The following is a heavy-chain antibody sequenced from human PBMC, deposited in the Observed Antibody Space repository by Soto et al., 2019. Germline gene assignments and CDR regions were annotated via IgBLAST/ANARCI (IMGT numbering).Heavy chain of an antibody. CDR2: ISPYNGNT. Sequence: QIQLVQSGAEVKKPGASVRVSCKASGYAFSNYGISWIRQAPGLGLEWMGWISPYNGNTDYAQSLQGRVTMTTDTSTNTPYMELRSLTSDDTAVYYCATSYDSGFDPWGQGTLVTVSS. CDR1: GYAFSNYG. CDR3: ATSYDSGFDP. J-gene: IGHJ5*02. V-gene: IGHV1-18*04. D-gene: IGHD5-12*01.